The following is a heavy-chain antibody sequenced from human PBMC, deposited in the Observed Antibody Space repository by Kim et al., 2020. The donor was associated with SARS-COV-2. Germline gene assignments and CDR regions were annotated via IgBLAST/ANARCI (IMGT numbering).Heavy chain of an antibody. CDR2: INHSGST. J-gene: IGHJ6*02. V-gene: IGHV4-34*01. CDR1: GGSFSGYY. CDR3: ARGKNYYDSSGYPVRDYGMDV. Sequence: SETLSLTCAVYGGSFSGYYWSWIRQPPGKGLEWIGEINHSGSTNYNPSLKSRVTISVDTSKNQFSLKLSSVTAADTAVYYCARGKNYYDSSGYPVRDYGMDVWGQGSTVTVSS. D-gene: IGHD3-22*01.